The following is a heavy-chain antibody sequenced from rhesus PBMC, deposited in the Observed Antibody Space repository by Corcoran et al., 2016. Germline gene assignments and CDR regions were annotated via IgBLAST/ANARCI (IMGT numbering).Heavy chain of an antibody. J-gene: IGHJ3*01. D-gene: IGHD4-29*01. V-gene: IGHV4-73*01. CDR1: VGSFSGYSY. CDR2: IYGNSATN. CDR3: ARDVPYGSSYVWAFDF. Sequence: QVKLQQWGEGLVKPSETLSLPRAVYVGSFSGYSYCSWIRQPAGKRLEGIGYIYGNSATNNNNPTRKNRVTITKDTSKNQVSMKLSSVTAADTAVYYCARDVPYGSSYVWAFDFWGQGLRVTVSS.